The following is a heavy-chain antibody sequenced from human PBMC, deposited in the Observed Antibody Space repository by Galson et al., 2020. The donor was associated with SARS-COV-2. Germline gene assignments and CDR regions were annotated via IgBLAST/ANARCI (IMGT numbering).Heavy chain of an antibody. V-gene: IGHV4-59*02. D-gene: IGHD3-3*01. CDR1: GTSVRTYY. CDR3: ARLGRDDLWSGLGYYYMDV. Sequence: SETLSLTCTVSGTSVRTYYCTWIRRPPGKGLEWIAYIYHSGATNSNPSLQSRVTISVDTSKNQFSLKLTSVTAADTAVYYCARLGRDDLWSGLGYYYMDVWGKGTTVTVSS. J-gene: IGHJ6*03. CDR2: IYHSGAT.